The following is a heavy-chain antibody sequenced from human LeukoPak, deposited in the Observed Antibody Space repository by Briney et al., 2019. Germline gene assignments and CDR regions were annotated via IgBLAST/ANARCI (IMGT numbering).Heavy chain of an antibody. Sequence: GRSLRLSCAPSGFTFSNYGIHWVRQAPGKGLEWVSGISGSGGSTYYADSVKGRFTISRDNSKNTLYLQMNSLRAEDTAVYYCAKRGYGDYVIGNFDFWGQGTLVTVSS. V-gene: IGHV3-23*01. D-gene: IGHD4-17*01. J-gene: IGHJ4*02. CDR2: ISGSGGST. CDR1: GFTFSNYG. CDR3: AKRGYGDYVIGNFDF.